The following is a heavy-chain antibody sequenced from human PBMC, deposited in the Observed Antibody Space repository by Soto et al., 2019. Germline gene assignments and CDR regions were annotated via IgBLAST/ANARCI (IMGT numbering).Heavy chain of an antibody. CDR3: ARDKATDGPDYGGNPPSNWFDP. CDR1: GGSISSGGYY. J-gene: IGHJ5*02. Sequence: PSVTLSLTCTVSGGSISSGGYYWSWIRQHPGKGLEWIGYIYYSGSTYYNPSLKSRVTISVDTSKNQFSLKLSSVTAADTAVYYCARDKATDGPDYGGNPPSNWFDPWGQGTLVTVYS. CDR2: IYYSGST. V-gene: IGHV4-31*03. D-gene: IGHD4-17*01.